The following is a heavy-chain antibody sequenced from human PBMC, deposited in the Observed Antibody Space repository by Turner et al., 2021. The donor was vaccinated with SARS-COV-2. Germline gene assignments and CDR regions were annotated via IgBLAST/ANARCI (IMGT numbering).Heavy chain of an antibody. CDR3: ASELVLRFLEWLSSGPYYGMDV. CDR2: IYYSGST. CDR1: GGSISSSSYY. V-gene: IGHV4-39*01. D-gene: IGHD3-3*01. Sequence: QLQLQESGPGLVKPSETLSLTCTVSGGSISSSSYYWGWIRQPPGKGLEWIGTIYYSGSTYYNPSLKSRVTISVDTSKNQFSLKLSSVTAADTAVYYCASELVLRFLEWLSSGPYYGMDVWGQGTTVTVSS. J-gene: IGHJ6*02.